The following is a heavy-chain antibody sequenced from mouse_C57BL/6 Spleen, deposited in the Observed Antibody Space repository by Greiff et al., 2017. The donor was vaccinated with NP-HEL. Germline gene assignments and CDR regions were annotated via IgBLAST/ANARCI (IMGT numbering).Heavy chain of an antibody. J-gene: IGHJ2*01. CDR2: IDPSDSYT. CDR1: GYTFTSYW. D-gene: IGHD2-4*01. V-gene: IGHV1-69*01. CDR3: ARRDYDSYYFDY. Sequence: QVHVKQPGAELVMPGASVKLSCKASGYTFTSYWMHWVKQRPGQGLEWIGEIDPSDSYTNYNQKFKGKSTLTVDKSSSTAYMQLSSLTSEDSAVYYCARRDYDSYYFDYWGQGTTLTVSS.